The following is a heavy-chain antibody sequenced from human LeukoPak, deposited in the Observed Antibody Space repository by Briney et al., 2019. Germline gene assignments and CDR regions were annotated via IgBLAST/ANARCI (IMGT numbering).Heavy chain of an antibody. Sequence: ASVTVSCKASGYDFTSVGITWVRRAPGQGLEWMGWISPYNGNTRYAQKFQGRVAMTTDTSTTTAYMELRGLRFNDAAVYYCARAGPGSGWYFDYWGQGTLVTVSS. CDR1: GYDFTSVG. CDR2: ISPYNGNT. J-gene: IGHJ4*02. V-gene: IGHV1-18*01. CDR3: ARAGPGSGWYFDY. D-gene: IGHD6-19*01.